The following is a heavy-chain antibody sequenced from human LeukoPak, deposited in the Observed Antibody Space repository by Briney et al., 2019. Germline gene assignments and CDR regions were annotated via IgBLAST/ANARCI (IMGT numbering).Heavy chain of an antibody. D-gene: IGHD5-12*01. CDR3: ARGYSGYDLPGSDY. CDR1: GGSISSGGYH. V-gene: IGHV4-31*03. J-gene: IGHJ4*02. Sequence: SQTLSLTCTVSGGSISSGGYHWSWIRQHPGKGLEWIGYIYYSRNNYYNPSLKSRVTISVDTSKNQFSLKLSSVTAAGTAVYYCARGYSGYDLPGSDYWGQGTLVTVSS. CDR2: IYYSRNN.